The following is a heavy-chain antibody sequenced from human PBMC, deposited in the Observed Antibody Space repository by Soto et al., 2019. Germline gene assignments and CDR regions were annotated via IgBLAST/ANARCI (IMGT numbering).Heavy chain of an antibody. CDR2: ISYSGST. V-gene: IGHV4-59*01. CDR1: GGSISSYY. D-gene: IGHD4-17*01. CDR3: ARTRYGSNFPYYYYYMDV. Sequence: SETLSLTCTVSGGSISSYYWSWIRQPPGKGLEWVGYISYSGSTNYNPSLKSRVTISVDTSKNQFSQKLSTVTAADTAVYYCARTRYGSNFPYYYYYMDVWGKGTTVTVSS. J-gene: IGHJ6*03.